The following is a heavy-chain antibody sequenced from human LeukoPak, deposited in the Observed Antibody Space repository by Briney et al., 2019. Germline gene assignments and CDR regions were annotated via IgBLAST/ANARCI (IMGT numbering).Heavy chain of an antibody. CDR3: ANVYYDSSGYYSRPPHAFDI. CDR1: GFTFSSYA. V-gene: IGHV3-23*01. J-gene: IGHJ3*02. CDR2: ISGSGGST. D-gene: IGHD3-22*01. Sequence: GGSLRLSCAASGFTFSSYAMSWVRQAPGKGLEWVSAISGSGGSTYYADSVKGRFTISRDNSKNTLYLQMNSLGAEDTAVYYCANVYYDSSGYYSRPPHAFDIWGQGTMVTVS.